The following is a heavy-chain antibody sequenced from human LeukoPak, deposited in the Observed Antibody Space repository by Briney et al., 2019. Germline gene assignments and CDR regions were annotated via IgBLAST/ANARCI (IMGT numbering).Heavy chain of an antibody. CDR2: ISAYNGNT. V-gene: IGHV1-18*01. CDR1: GYTFTSYG. D-gene: IGHD3-22*01. J-gene: IGHJ4*02. Sequence: ASVKVSCKASGYTFTSYGISWVRQAPGQGLEWMGWISAYNGNTNYAQKLQGRVTMTTDTSTSTAYMELRSLRSDDTAVYYCARDSYYYDSSGYYPGIRHYFDYWGQGTLVTVSS. CDR3: ARDSYYYDSSGYYPGIRHYFDY.